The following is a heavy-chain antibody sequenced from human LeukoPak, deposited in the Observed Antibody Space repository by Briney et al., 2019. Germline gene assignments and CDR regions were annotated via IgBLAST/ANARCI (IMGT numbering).Heavy chain of an antibody. J-gene: IGHJ4*02. CDR1: GFTFSSYS. CDR3: AKSPVIYYFDY. D-gene: IGHD3-3*02. Sequence: GGSLRLSCAASGFTFSSYSMNWVRQAPGKGLEWVSYISSSSSYTNYADSVKGRFTISRDNAKNSLYLQMSSLRAEDTAVYYCAKSPVIYYFDYWGQGTLVTVSS. V-gene: IGHV3-21*05. CDR2: ISSSSSYT.